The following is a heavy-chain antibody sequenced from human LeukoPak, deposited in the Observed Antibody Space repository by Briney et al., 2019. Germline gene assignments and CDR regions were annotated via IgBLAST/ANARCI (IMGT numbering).Heavy chain of an antibody. J-gene: IGHJ5*02. V-gene: IGHV3-23*01. D-gene: IGHD4/OR15-4a*01. CDR1: GLTFSSYA. CDR3: AKHYGATSTWFDP. Sequence: TGGSLRLSCAASGLTFSSYAMTWVRQAPGKGLEWVSSITGSAARTYYADSVKGRFTISRDNSKNTLYLQMSSLRAEDTALYYCAKHYGATSTWFDPWGLGTLVTVSS. CDR2: ITGSAART.